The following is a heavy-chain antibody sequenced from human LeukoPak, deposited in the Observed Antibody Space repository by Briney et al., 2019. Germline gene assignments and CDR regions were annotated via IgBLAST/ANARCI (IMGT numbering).Heavy chain of an antibody. V-gene: IGHV1-2*02. Sequence: ASVKVSCKASGYTFTSYGISWVRQAPGQGLEWMGWINPNSGGTNYAQKFQGRVTMTRDTSISTAYMELSRLRSDDTAVYYCARGRRAVAGIIFDYWGQGTLVTVSS. D-gene: IGHD6-19*01. CDR1: GYTFTSYG. CDR3: ARGRRAVAGIIFDY. CDR2: INPNSGGT. J-gene: IGHJ4*02.